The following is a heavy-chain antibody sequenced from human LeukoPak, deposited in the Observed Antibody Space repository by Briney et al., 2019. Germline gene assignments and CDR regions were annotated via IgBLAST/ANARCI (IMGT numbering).Heavy chain of an antibody. D-gene: IGHD3-9*01. CDR3: AKDDGGLRYFDRLSVDY. CDR1: GFTFSSYG. Sequence: SLRLSCAASGFTFSSYGMHWVRQAPGKGLEWVAVISYDGSNKYYADSVKGRFTISRDNSKNTLYLQMNSLRAEDTAVYYCAKDDGGLRYFDRLSVDYWGQGTLVTVSS. J-gene: IGHJ4*02. CDR2: ISYDGSNK. V-gene: IGHV3-30*18.